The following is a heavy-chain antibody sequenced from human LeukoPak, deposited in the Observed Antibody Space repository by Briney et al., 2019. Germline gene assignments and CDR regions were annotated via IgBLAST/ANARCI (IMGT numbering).Heavy chain of an antibody. CDR2: ISAYNGNT. D-gene: IGHD1-26*01. CDR3: ARSGAWEGASYNWFDP. V-gene: IGHV1-18*01. Sequence: ASVKVSCKASGYTFTSYGISWVRQAPGQGLEWMGWISAYNGNTNYAQKLQGRVTMTTDTSTSTAYMELRSLRSDDTAVYYCARSGAWEGASYNWFDPWGQGTLVTVSS. J-gene: IGHJ5*02. CDR1: GYTFTSYG.